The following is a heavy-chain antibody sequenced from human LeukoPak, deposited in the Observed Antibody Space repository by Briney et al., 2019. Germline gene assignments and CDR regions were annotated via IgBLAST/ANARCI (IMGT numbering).Heavy chain of an antibody. CDR1: GFTFSAYG. Sequence: GGSLRLSCAASGFTFSAYGMHWVRQAPGKGLEWVAVISYDGSNNYYADSVKGRFTISRDNSKNTLYLQMNGLRAEDTAVYFCAKGPRYCSSTSCLSYFDYWGQGTLVTVTS. J-gene: IGHJ4*02. CDR3: AKGPRYCSSTSCLSYFDY. CDR2: ISYDGSNN. D-gene: IGHD2-2*01. V-gene: IGHV3-30*18.